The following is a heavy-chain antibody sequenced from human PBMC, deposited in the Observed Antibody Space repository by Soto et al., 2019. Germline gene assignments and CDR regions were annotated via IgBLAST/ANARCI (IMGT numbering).Heavy chain of an antibody. J-gene: IGHJ5*02. CDR1: GDSISNSRFY. CDR2: IYHTGNA. V-gene: IGHV4-39*01. CDR3: ARDYFDSSDYTTNWFDP. D-gene: IGHD3-22*01. Sequence: SETLSLTCGVSGDSISNSRFYWAWIRQPPGEGLEWIGSIYHTGNAYYNPSLKSRVTISVDTSKNQISLKMTSVTAADTALYYFARDYFDSSDYTTNWFDPWGQGTLVTVSS.